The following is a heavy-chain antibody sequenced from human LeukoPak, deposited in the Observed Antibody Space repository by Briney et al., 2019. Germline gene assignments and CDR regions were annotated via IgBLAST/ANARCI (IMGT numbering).Heavy chain of an antibody. CDR3: ARGGYGGASPFDY. CDR2: IYYSGST. CDR1: GDSISGYY. Sequence: SETLSLTCTVSGDSISGYYWSWIRQPPGKGLEWIGYIYYSGSTNYNPSLKSRVTISVDTSKNQFSLKVSSVTAADTAVYYCARGGYGGASPFDYWGQGTLVTVPS. V-gene: IGHV4-59*01. J-gene: IGHJ4*02. D-gene: IGHD4-23*01.